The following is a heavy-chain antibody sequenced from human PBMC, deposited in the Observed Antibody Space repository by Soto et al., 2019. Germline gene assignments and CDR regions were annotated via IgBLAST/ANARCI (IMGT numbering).Heavy chain of an antibody. CDR1: GFTFSNYA. Sequence: PGGSLRLSCAASGFTFSNYAMSWVRQTPGEGLEWVSAISGSGGTTYYADSVKGRFTISRDNSKNTLYLQMNSLRAEDTAVYYCAKDSYVTVTTCNFDYWGQGTLVTVSS. CDR3: AKDSYVTVTTCNFDY. CDR2: ISGSGGTT. J-gene: IGHJ4*02. V-gene: IGHV3-23*01. D-gene: IGHD4-17*01.